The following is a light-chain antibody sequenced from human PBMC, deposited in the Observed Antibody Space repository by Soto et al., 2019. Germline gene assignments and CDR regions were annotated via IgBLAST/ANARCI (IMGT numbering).Light chain of an antibody. CDR1: QTVNTW. Sequence: DIQLTQSPSTLSASVGERVTITCRASQTVNTWLAWYQHKPGKAPELLIYAASSLQSGVPSRFSGGGSGTDFALTISSLQPQDFGTYYCQQSYSPPYTFGQGTKMEIK. J-gene: IGKJ2*01. CDR3: QQSYSPPYT. V-gene: IGKV1-39*01. CDR2: AAS.